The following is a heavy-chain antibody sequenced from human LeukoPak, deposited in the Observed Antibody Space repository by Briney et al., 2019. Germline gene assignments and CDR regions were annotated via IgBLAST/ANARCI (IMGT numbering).Heavy chain of an antibody. CDR1: GFTFGDYA. CDR2: IRSKAYGGTT. V-gene: IGHV3-49*04. D-gene: IGHD6-19*01. Sequence: PGGSLRLSCTASGFTFGDYAMSWVRQAPGKGLEWVGFIRSKAYGGTTEYAASVKGRFTISRDDSKSIAYLQMNSLKTEDTAVYYCTRSQWLAKYFQHWGQGTLVTVSS. J-gene: IGHJ1*01. CDR3: TRSQWLAKYFQH.